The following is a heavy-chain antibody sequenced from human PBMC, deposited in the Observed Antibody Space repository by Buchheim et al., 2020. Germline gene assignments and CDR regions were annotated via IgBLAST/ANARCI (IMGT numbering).Heavy chain of an antibody. D-gene: IGHD1-26*01. CDR1: GFIFSSYV. Sequence: EVQLLESGGGLVQPGGSLRLSCAASGFIFSSYVMSWVRQAPGKGLEWVSGISGSGGGTYYADSVKGRFTISRDNSKHTLYLQMNSLRVEDTAVYYCAKEIVGATVDSWGQGTL. J-gene: IGHJ4*02. CDR2: ISGSGGGT. V-gene: IGHV3-23*01. CDR3: AKEIVGATVDS.